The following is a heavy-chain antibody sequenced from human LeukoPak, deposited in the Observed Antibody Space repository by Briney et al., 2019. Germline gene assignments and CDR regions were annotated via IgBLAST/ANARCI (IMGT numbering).Heavy chain of an antibody. D-gene: IGHD3-10*01. CDR3: ARLEYYYQHRFDF. J-gene: IGHJ4*02. CDR2: VYYSGTT. Sequence: KPSETLSLTCTVSGDSITTTSYSWGWIRQPPGKGLEWIGRVYYSGTTYYNPPLKRRVTMPIDTSKNQFSLKLSSVTAADTAVYYCARLEYYYQHRFDFWGQGTLVTVSS. V-gene: IGHV4-39*01. CDR1: GDSITTTSYS.